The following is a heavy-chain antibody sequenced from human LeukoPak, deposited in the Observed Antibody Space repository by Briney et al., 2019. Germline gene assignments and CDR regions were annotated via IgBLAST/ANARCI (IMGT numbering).Heavy chain of an antibody. J-gene: IGHJ4*02. CDR2: IFHSGSP. CDR3: ARAGGYSGYDKYYFDY. D-gene: IGHD5-12*01. Sequence: SGTLSLTCAVSGGSISSNIWWTWARQPPGKGLGWIGEIFHSGSPNYTPSLKSRVTISVDKSKDQFSLKLSSVTAADTAVYYCARAGGYSGYDKYYFDYWAREPWSPSPQ. V-gene: IGHV4-4*02. CDR1: GGSISSNIW.